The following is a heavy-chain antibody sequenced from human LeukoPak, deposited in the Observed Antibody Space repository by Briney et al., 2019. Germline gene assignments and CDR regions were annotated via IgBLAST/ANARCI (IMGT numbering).Heavy chain of an antibody. CDR1: GFTFSNAW. Sequence: GSLRLSCAASGFTFSNAWMSWVRQAPGKGLEWVGRIKSKTDGGTTDYAAPVKGRFTISRDDSKNTLYLQMNSLKTEDTAVYYCTTDRGYIVVVPAAMGTDYWGQGTLVTVSS. V-gene: IGHV3-15*01. D-gene: IGHD2-2*01. CDR3: TTDRGYIVVVPAAMGTDY. J-gene: IGHJ4*02. CDR2: IKSKTDGGTT.